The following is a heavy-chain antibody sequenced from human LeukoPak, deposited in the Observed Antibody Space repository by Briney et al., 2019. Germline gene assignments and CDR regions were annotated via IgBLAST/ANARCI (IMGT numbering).Heavy chain of an antibody. D-gene: IGHD2-21*02. J-gene: IGHJ4*02. CDR2: ISSSASDI. V-gene: IGHV3-48*03. CDR1: GFTFSSYE. CDR3: ARERAACGGDCNDY. Sequence: GGSLRLSCAASGFTFSSYEMNWVRQAPGKGLEWISYISSSASDIHYADSVKGRFTISRDNAKNSLYLQMSSLRVEDTAVYYCARERAACGGDCNDYWGQGTLVTVSS.